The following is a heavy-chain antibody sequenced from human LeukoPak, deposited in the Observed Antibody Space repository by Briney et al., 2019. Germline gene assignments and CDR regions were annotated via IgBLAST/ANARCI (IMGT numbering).Heavy chain of an antibody. Sequence: AASVKVSCKASGYTFTNYGISWVRQAPGQGLEWMGWISPYNANTNYPQKLQGRVTMTIDTSTSTAYMELRSLRSDDTAVYYCARDYDNVPDYWGQGTLVTVSS. CDR1: GYTFTNYG. D-gene: IGHD3-22*01. CDR3: ARDYDNVPDY. J-gene: IGHJ4*02. CDR2: ISPYNANT. V-gene: IGHV1-18*01.